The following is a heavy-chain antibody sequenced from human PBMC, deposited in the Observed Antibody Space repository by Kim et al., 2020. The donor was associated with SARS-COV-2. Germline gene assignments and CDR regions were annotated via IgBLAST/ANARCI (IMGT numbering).Heavy chain of an antibody. V-gene: IGHV4-34*01. CDR1: GGSFSGYY. CDR3: ARAYGSGSSNYYYYYGMDV. J-gene: IGHJ6*01. CDR2: INHSGST. D-gene: IGHD3-10*01. Sequence: SETLSLTCAVYGGSFSGYYWSWIRQPPGKGLEWIGEINHSGSTNYNPSLKSRVTISVDTSKNQFSLKLSSVTAADTAVYYCARAYGSGSSNYYYYYGMDV.